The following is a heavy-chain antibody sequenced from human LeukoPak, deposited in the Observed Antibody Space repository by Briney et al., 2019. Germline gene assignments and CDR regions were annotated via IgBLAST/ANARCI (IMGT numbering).Heavy chain of an antibody. CDR2: ISYDGSNK. J-gene: IGHJ4*02. CDR3: ARDEAVAGFSLFDY. Sequence: GGSLRLSCAASGFTFSSYGMHWVRQAPGKGLEWVAVISYDGSNKYYADSVKGRFTISRDNSKNTLYLQMNSLRAEDTAVYYCARDEAVAGFSLFDYWGQGTLVTVSS. V-gene: IGHV3-30*03. D-gene: IGHD6-19*01. CDR1: GFTFSSYG.